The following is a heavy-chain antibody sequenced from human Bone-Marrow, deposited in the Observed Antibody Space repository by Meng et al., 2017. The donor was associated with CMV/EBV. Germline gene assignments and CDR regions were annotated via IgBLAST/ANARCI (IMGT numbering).Heavy chain of an antibody. CDR3: ARSVGCSSTYCYTYTSSWYPDY. CDR1: GVSISSNSYY. Sequence: SETLSLTCTVSGVSISSNSYYWGWIRQPPGKGLEWIGSIYYSGSTYYNPSLKSRVTISVDTSKNQFSLKLSSVTAADTAMYYCARSVGCSSTYCYTYTSSWYPDYWGQGTLVTVSS. V-gene: IGHV4-39*07. D-gene: IGHD6-13*01. J-gene: IGHJ4*02. CDR2: IYYSGST.